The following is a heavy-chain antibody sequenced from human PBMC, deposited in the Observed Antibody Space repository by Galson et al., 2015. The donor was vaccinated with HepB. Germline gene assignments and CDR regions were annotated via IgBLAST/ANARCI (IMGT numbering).Heavy chain of an antibody. CDR1: GGTFSSYT. V-gene: IGHV1-69*15. Sequence: QSGAEVKKPGESLKISCKASGGTFSSYTISWVRQAPGQGLEWMGRIIPIFGTANYAQKFQGRVTITADESTSTAYMELSSLRSEDTAVYYCASSPPNTARIAVAGEFDYWGQGTLVTVSS. D-gene: IGHD6-19*01. J-gene: IGHJ4*02. CDR2: IIPIFGTA. CDR3: ASSPPNTARIAVAGEFDY.